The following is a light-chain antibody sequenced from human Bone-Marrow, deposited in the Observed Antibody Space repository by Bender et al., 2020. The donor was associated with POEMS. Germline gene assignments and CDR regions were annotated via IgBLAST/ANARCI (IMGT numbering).Light chain of an antibody. Sequence: SYVLTQSPSVSVAPGKTARITCGADNIGHNSVHWYQQRPGQAPLMVIYYDSDRPPGIPERFSGSNSGNTATLTITRVEAGDEADYYCQLWDSSSDHLVFGGGTKLTVL. CDR1: NIGHNS. V-gene: IGLV3-21*01. CDR3: QLWDSSSDHLV. CDR2: YDS. J-gene: IGLJ3*02.